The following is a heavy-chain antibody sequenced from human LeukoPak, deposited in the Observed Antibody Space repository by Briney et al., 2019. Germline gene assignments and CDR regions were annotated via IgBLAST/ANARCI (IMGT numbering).Heavy chain of an antibody. Sequence: ASVTVSFKASGYTFTSYGISWVRQAPGQGLEWMGWISAYNGNTNYAQKLQGRVTMTTDTSTSTAYMELRSLRSDDTAVYYCARSGGVVVITGDYNWFDHWGQGTLVTVSS. V-gene: IGHV1-18*01. CDR3: ARSGGVVVITGDYNWFDH. J-gene: IGHJ5*02. CDR1: GYTFTSYG. D-gene: IGHD3-22*01. CDR2: ISAYNGNT.